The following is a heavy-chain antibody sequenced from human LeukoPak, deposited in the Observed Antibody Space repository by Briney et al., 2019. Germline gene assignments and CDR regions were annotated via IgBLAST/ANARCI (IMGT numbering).Heavy chain of an antibody. J-gene: IGHJ3*02. V-gene: IGHV5-51*01. CDR1: GHSFTNFW. CDR2: IYPGDSDT. CDR3: ASLNDYGDYVAAFDI. Sequence: GESLKISCKGSGHSFTNFWIGWVRQMPGKGLEWMGIIYPGDSDTRYSPSFQGQVTISADKSISTAYLQWGSLKASDTAMYYCASLNDYGDYVAAFDIWGQGTMVTVSS. D-gene: IGHD4-17*01.